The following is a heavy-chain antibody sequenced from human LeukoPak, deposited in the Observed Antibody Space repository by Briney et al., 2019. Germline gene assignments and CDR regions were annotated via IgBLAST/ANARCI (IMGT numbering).Heavy chain of an antibody. D-gene: IGHD6-19*01. Sequence: GGSLRLSCAASGFTFSSYAMSWVRQAPGKGLEWVSVISGSGGSTYYADSVKGRFTISRGNSKNTLYLQMNSLRAEDTAVYYCARVNSGWYGPLDYWGQGTLVTVSS. CDR2: ISGSGGST. CDR1: GFTFSSYA. V-gene: IGHV3-23*01. J-gene: IGHJ4*02. CDR3: ARVNSGWYGPLDY.